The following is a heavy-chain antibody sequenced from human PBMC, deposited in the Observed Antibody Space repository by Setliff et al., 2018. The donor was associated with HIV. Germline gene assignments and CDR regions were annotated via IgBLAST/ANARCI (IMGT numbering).Heavy chain of an antibody. D-gene: IGHD5-12*01. CDR2: MNPNSGTT. CDR3: ARDSDIVATTPGY. CDR1: GYTFTSYY. Sequence: ASVKVSCKASGYTFTSYYMHWVRQATGQGLEWMGWMNPNSGTTSYAQRFQGRVTMTRNTAINTAYVELRSLRSDDTAVYYCARDSDIVATTPGYWGQGTLVTVS. J-gene: IGHJ4*02. V-gene: IGHV1-8*02.